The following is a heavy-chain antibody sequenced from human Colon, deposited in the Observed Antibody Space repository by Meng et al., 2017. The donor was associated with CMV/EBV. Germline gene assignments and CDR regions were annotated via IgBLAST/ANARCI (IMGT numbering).Heavy chain of an antibody. V-gene: IGHV1-69*04. CDR1: SYT. J-gene: IGHJ1*01. D-gene: IGHD2-2*02. Sequence: SYTISWVRQAPGQGLEWMGRIIPILGIADYAQKFQGRVTITADKSTSTAYMELSSLRSEDTAVYYCARDDPYCSSTSCYTEEYVQHWGQGTLVTVSS. CDR3: ARDDPYCSSTSCYTEEYVQH. CDR2: IIPILGIA.